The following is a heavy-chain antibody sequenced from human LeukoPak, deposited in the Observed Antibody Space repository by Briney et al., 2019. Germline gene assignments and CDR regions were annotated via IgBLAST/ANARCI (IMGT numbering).Heavy chain of an antibody. CDR2: IRYDGSNK. CDR1: GFTFSSYG. CDR3: AKDVSATFDY. V-gene: IGHV3-30*02. J-gene: IGHJ4*02. Sequence: GGSLRLSCAASGFTFSSYGMQWVCQAPGKGLEWVAFIRYDGSNKYYADSVKGRFTISRDNSKNTLYLQMNSLRAEDTAVYYCAKDVSATFDYWGQGTLVTVSS. D-gene: IGHD2-8*01.